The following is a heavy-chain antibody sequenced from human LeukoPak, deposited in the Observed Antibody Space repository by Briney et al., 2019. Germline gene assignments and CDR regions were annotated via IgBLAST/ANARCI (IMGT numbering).Heavy chain of an antibody. CDR1: GFTFSDYT. V-gene: IGHV3-48*01. CDR2: IEISSSST. Sequence: GGSLRLSCAASGFTFSDYTMNWGRQAPGKGLEWISYIEISSSSTYYADSVKGRFTISRDNVKNSLYLQMSSLRAEDTALYYCARGPPLFDPWGQGTLVTVSS. CDR3: ARGPPLFDP. J-gene: IGHJ5*02.